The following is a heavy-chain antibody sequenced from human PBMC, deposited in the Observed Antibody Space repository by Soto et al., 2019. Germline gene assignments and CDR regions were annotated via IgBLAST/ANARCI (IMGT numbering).Heavy chain of an antibody. CDR3: ARDYFDSSDYTTNWFDP. Sequence: SETLSLTCTVSGDSISSNSHYWGWIRQPPGKGLESIANIYYDGNAYYNPSLKSRVTIFVDTSKNQFSLKLTSVTAADTALYYCARDYFDSSDYTTNWFDPWGQGTLVTVSS. J-gene: IGHJ5*02. CDR2: IYYDGNA. V-gene: IGHV4-39*01. D-gene: IGHD3-22*01. CDR1: GDSISSNSHY.